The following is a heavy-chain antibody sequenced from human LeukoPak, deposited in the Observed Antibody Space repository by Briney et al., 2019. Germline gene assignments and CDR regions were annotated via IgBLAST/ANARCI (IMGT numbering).Heavy chain of an antibody. CDR1: GGSISSYY. CDR2: IYYSGST. D-gene: IGHD3-9*01. Sequence: SETLSLTCTVSGGSISSYYWSWIRQPPGKGLEWIGYIYYSGSTNYNPSLKSRVTISVDTSKNQFSLKLSSVTAADTAVYYCARGGNILTGYQRGYYFDYWGQGTLVTVSS. J-gene: IGHJ4*02. CDR3: ARGGNILTGYQRGYYFDY. V-gene: IGHV4-59*01.